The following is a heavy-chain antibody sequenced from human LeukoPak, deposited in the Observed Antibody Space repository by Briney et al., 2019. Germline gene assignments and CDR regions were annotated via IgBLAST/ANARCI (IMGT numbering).Heavy chain of an antibody. D-gene: IGHD3-3*01. CDR3: ARDILEWFHRVDAFDI. Sequence: PGGSLRLSCAASGFTVSSNYMSCVRQAPGKGLEWVSVIYSGGSTYYADSVKGRFTISRDNSKNTLSQQINSLKAEDTAVYNCARDILEWFHRVDAFDIWGQGTMVTVSA. J-gene: IGHJ3*02. CDR2: IYSGGST. V-gene: IGHV3-53*05. CDR1: GFTVSSNY.